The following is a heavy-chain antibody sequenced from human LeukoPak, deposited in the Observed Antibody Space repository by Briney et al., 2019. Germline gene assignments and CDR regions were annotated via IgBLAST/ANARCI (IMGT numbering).Heavy chain of an antibody. D-gene: IGHD3-3*01. Sequence: GASVKVSCKASGYTFTSYAMHWVRQAPGQRLEWMGWINAGNGNTKYSQKFQGRVTITRDTSASTAYMELSSLRSEDTAVYYCARDDSRDYYYYGMDVWGQGTTVTVSS. V-gene: IGHV1-3*01. J-gene: IGHJ6*02. CDR3: ARDDSRDYYYYGMDV. CDR1: GYTFTSYA. CDR2: INAGNGNT.